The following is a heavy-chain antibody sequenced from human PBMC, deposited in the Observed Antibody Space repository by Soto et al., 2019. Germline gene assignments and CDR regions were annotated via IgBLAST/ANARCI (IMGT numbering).Heavy chain of an antibody. CDR3: ALMADHYYYYGMDV. J-gene: IGHJ6*02. Sequence: ETLSLTCAVYVGSFSGYYWSWIRQPPGKGLEWIGEINHSGSTNYNPSLKSRVTISVDTSKNQFSLKLSSVTAADTAVYYCALMADHYYYYGMDVWGQGTTVTVSS. D-gene: IGHD6-19*01. CDR1: VGSFSGYY. V-gene: IGHV4-34*01. CDR2: INHSGST.